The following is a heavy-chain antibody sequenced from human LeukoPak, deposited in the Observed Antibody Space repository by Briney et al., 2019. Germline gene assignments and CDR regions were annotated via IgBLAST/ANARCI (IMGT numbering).Heavy chain of an antibody. CDR3: ARGPTTVTTDYITKDAFDI. CDR2: ITHRGST. D-gene: IGHD4-17*01. J-gene: IGHJ3*02. CDR1: GGSFSGHF. Sequence: PSETLSLTCGVYGGSFSGHFYSWIRQPPGKGLEWIGEITHRGSTNYNPSLKSRVAMSVDTSKNRFSLNLTSVTAADTAVYYCARGPTTVTTDYITKDAFDIWGQGTMVTVSS. V-gene: IGHV4-34*01.